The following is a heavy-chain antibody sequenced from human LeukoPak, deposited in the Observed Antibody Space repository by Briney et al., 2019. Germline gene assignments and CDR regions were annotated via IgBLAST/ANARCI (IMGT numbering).Heavy chain of an antibody. CDR1: GYTFTSYG. Sequence: ASVKVSCKASGYTFTSYGISWVRQAPGQGLEWMGWISAYNGNTNYAQKLQGRVTMTTDTSTSTAYMELRSRRSDDTAVYYCARDIAPPYYDILTGYDYWGQGTLVTVSS. CDR2: ISAYNGNT. CDR3: ARDIAPPYYDILTGYDY. J-gene: IGHJ4*02. V-gene: IGHV1-18*01. D-gene: IGHD3-9*01.